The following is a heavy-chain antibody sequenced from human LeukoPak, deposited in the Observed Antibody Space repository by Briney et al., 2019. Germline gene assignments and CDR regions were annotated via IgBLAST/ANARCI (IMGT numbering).Heavy chain of an antibody. V-gene: IGHV4-39*07. J-gene: IGHJ6*03. CDR2: IYYSGST. Sequence: TSETLSLTCTVSGGSISSSSYYWGWIRQPPGKGLEWIGSIYYSGSTYYNPSLKSRVTMSVDTSKNQFSLKLSSVTAADTAVYYCARDMALVPAAISYMDVWGKGTTVTVSS. CDR1: GGSISSSSYY. D-gene: IGHD2-2*01. CDR3: ARDMALVPAAISYMDV.